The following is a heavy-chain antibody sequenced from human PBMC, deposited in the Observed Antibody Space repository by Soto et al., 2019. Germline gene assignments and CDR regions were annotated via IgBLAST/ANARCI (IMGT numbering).Heavy chain of an antibody. CDR1: GDTFSSYA. J-gene: IGHJ6*02. CDR2: ICGSGGST. V-gene: IGHV3-23*01. Sequence: GGSLRLSSAASGDTFSSYAMSWVRQAPGKGLEWVSAICGSGGSTYYADSVKGRFTISRDNSKNTLYLQMNSLRAEDTAVYYCARGIAARPLVYYYYGMDVWGQGTTVTVSS. CDR3: ARGIAARPLVYYYYGMDV. D-gene: IGHD6-6*01.